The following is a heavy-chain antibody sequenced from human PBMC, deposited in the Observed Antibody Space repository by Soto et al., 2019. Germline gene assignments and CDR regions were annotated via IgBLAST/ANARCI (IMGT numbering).Heavy chain of an antibody. J-gene: IGHJ6*02. CDR1: GGSFSGYY. Sequence: NPSETLSLTCAVYGGSFSGYYWSWIRQPPGKGLEWIGEINHSGSTNYNPSLKSRVTISVDTSKNQFSLKLSSVTAADTAVYYCARGSIVLMVYARYYYYYGMDVWGQGTTVTVSS. D-gene: IGHD2-8*01. CDR2: INHSGST. V-gene: IGHV4-34*01. CDR3: ARGSIVLMVYARYYYYYGMDV.